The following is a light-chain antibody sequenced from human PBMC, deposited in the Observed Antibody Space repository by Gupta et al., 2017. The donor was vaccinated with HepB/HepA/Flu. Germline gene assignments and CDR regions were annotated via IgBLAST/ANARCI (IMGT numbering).Light chain of an antibody. J-gene: IGKJ5*01. CDR1: QSVDTDY. Sequence: EYVFTQSPGSLSLSPARRAALSCRASQSVDTDYLAWYQQKPGQAPRLLIYGASSRATGIPDRFSASGPGTDFTLTISRLEPEDFAVYYCQQYGSSPITFGQGTRLEIK. CDR2: GAS. CDR3: QQYGSSPIT. V-gene: IGKV3-20*01.